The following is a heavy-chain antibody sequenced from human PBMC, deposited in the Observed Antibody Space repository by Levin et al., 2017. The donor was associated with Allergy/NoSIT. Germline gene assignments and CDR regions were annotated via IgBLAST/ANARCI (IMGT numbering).Heavy chain of an antibody. Sequence: PGESLKISCKGSGYSFNTHWIAWVRQMPGKGLEWMGIIYPGDSDTRYSPSFQGRATMSVDKSISTAYLQWRSLRASDTAIYYCAKLRREALRFDAFDIWGQGTMVTVSS. CDR1: GYSFNTHW. CDR3: AKLRREALRFDAFDI. CDR2: IYPGDSDT. V-gene: IGHV5-51*01. D-gene: IGHD3-16*01. J-gene: IGHJ3*02.